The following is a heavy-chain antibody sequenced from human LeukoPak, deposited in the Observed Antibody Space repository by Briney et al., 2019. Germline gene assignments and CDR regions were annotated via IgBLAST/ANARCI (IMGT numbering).Heavy chain of an antibody. CDR2: IKQDGSQK. Sequence: GGSLRLSCAASGFTFGRHWMSWVRQAPGKGPEWVANIKQDGSQKYYVGSVKGRFTISRDNAENSLYLQMNSLRVEDTAIYYCAREVYGDNYFDYWGQGTLVTVPS. D-gene: IGHD4-17*01. CDR1: GFTFGRHW. J-gene: IGHJ4*02. CDR3: AREVYGDNYFDY. V-gene: IGHV3-7*05.